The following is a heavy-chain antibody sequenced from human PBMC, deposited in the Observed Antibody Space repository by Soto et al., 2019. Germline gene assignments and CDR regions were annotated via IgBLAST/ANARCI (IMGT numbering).Heavy chain of an antibody. Sequence: NPSETLSLTCTVSGGSISSYYWSWIRQPPGKGLEWIGYIYYSGSTNYNPSLKSRVTISVDTSKNQFSLKLSSVTAADTAVYYCARDYGDYEHAFDIWGQGTMVTVS. J-gene: IGHJ3*02. CDR1: GGSISSYY. CDR2: IYYSGST. D-gene: IGHD4-17*01. V-gene: IGHV4-59*08. CDR3: ARDYGDYEHAFDI.